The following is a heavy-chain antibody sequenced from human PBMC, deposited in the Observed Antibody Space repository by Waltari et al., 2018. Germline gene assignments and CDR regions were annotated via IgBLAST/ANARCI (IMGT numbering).Heavy chain of an antibody. CDR3: ARHGRLNYYYYGMDV. V-gene: IGHV4-38-2*01. J-gene: IGHJ6*02. D-gene: IGHD1-26*01. Sequence: QLQLQESGPGLVKPSETLSLTCAVSGYSISSGYYWGWIRQPPGKGLEWIGSIYHSGSTYYNPALKSRVTISVDTSKNQFSLKLSSVTAADTAVYYCARHGRLNYYYYGMDVWGQGTTVTVSS. CDR2: IYHSGST. CDR1: GYSISSGYY.